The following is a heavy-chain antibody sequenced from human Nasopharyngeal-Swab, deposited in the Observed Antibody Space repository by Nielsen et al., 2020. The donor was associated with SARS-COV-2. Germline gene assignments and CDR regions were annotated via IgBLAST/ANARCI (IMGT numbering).Heavy chain of an antibody. V-gene: IGHV3-23*01. CDR1: GFTFSSYA. CDR2: ISGSGGST. CDR3: AKDPTVVTPDWFDP. J-gene: IGHJ5*02. Sequence: GESLKISCAASGFTFSSYAMSWVRQAPGKGLEWVSVISGSGGSTYYADSVKGRFTISRDNSKNTLYLQMNSLRAEDTAVYYCAKDPTVVTPDWFDPWGQEPWSPSPQ. D-gene: IGHD4-23*01.